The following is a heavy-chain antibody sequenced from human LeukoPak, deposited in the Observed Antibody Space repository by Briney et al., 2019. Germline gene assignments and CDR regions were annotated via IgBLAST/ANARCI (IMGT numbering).Heavy chain of an antibody. CDR3: AREELSSGYYYNYFDY. D-gene: IGHD3-22*01. CDR1: GFTFSSYA. Sequence: GGSLRLSCAASGFTFSSYAMHWVRQAPGKGLEWVAVISYDGSNKYYADSVKGRFTISRDNSKNTLYLQMNSLRAEDTAVYYCAREELSSGYYYNYFDYWGQGTLVTVSS. J-gene: IGHJ4*02. CDR2: ISYDGSNK. V-gene: IGHV3-30*04.